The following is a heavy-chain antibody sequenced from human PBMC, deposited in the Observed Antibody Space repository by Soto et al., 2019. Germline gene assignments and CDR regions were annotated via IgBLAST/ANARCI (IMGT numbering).Heavy chain of an antibody. D-gene: IGHD4-17*01. CDR1: GGSISSYY. J-gene: IGHJ4*02. Sequence: SETLSLTCTVSGGSISSYYWSWIRQPPGKGLEWIGYIYYSGSTNYNPSLKSRVTISVDKSKNQFSLKLSSVTAADTAVYYCARGGDYEYYFDYWGQGTLVTVSS. CDR3: ARGGDYEYYFDY. CDR2: IYYSGST. V-gene: IGHV4-59*01.